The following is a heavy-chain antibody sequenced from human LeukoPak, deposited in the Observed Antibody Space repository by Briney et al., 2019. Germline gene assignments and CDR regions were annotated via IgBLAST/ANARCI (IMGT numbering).Heavy chain of an antibody. CDR2: IWYDGSNK. CDR3: ARDQMVPATAKFDY. V-gene: IGHV3-33*01. J-gene: IGHJ4*02. Sequence: GGSLTLSCAAAGFTFSSYGMHWVRPAPGRGLEWVAVIWYDGSNKYYADSVKGRFTISRDNSKNTLYLQMNSLRAEDTAVYYCARDQMVPATAKFDYWGQGTLVTVSS. CDR1: GFTFSSYG. D-gene: IGHD2-2*01.